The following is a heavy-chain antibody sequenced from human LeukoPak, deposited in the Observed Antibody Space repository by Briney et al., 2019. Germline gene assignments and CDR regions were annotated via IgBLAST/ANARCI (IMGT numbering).Heavy chain of an antibody. CDR3: ARVWQQLDGYYYYYYMDV. CDR1: GGSISSSSYY. Sequence: PSETLSLTCTVSGGSISSSSYYWGWVRQAPGKGLVWVSRINSDGSSTSYADSVKGRFTISRDNAKNTLYLQMNSLRAEDTAVYYCARVWQQLDGYYYYYYMDVWGKGTTVTVSS. D-gene: IGHD6-13*01. J-gene: IGHJ6*03. CDR2: INSDGSST. V-gene: IGHV3-74*01.